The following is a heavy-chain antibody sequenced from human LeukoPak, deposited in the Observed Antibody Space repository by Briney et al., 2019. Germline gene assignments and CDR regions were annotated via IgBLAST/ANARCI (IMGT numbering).Heavy chain of an antibody. J-gene: IGHJ4*02. D-gene: IGHD5-12*01. CDR3: AREYSGYDRGDY. CDR2: ISYDGSNK. Sequence: PGGSLRLSCAASGFTFSSYWMSWVRQAPGKGLEWVAVISYDGSNKYYADSVKGRFTISRDNSKNTLYLQMNSLRAEDTAVYYCAREYSGYDRGDYWGQGTLVTVSS. CDR1: GFTFSSYW. V-gene: IGHV3-30-3*01.